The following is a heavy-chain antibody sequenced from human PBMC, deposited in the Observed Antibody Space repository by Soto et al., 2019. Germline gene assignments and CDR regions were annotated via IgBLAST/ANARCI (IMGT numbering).Heavy chain of an antibody. CDR1: GYSFTSYW. D-gene: IGHD2-15*01. V-gene: IGHV5-10-1*01. J-gene: IGHJ4*02. CDR2: IDPSDSYT. CDR3: ARQGGYCSGGSCYGNY. Sequence: GESLKISCKGSGYSFTSYWISWVRQMPGKGLEWMGRIDPSDSYTNYSPSFQGHVTISADKSISTAYLQWSSLKASDTAMYYCARQGGYCSGGSCYGNYWGQGTLVTVSS.